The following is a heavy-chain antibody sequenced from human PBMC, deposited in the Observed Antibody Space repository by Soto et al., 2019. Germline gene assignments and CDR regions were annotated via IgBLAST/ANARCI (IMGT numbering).Heavy chain of an antibody. V-gene: IGHV4-31*03. CDR1: GDSINTDGHY. CDR3: ARGKGLLRSNYYYPMDL. D-gene: IGHD2-21*01. J-gene: IGHJ6*02. CDR2: IFFSGNT. Sequence: QVQLQESGPGLVKPSQTLSLTCTVSGDSINTDGHYWSWVRQHPGQVLEWIGHIFFSGNTYYKTSLNSRVAISLDTSKIQFSLPLNAVTAADTAMYYCARGKGLLRSNYYYPMDLWGQGTSVTVS.